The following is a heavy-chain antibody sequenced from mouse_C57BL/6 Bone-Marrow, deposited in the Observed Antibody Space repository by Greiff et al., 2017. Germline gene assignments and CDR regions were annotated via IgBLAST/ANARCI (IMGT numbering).Heavy chain of an antibody. Sequence: VQLQQSGAELARPGASVKLSCKASGYTFTSYGISWVKQRTGQGLEWIGELYPRSGNTSYNEKFKGKATLTADKSSSTAYMELRSLTSEDSAVYFCARTGGSYDYDGFFRYAMDYWGQGTSVTVSS. CDR2: LYPRSGNT. V-gene: IGHV1-81*01. CDR1: GYTFTSYG. J-gene: IGHJ4*01. D-gene: IGHD2-4*01. CDR3: ARTGGSYDYDGFFRYAMDY.